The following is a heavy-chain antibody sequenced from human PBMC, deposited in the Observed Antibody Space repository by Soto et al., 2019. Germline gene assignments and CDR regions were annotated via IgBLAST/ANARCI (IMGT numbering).Heavy chain of an antibody. D-gene: IGHD3-10*01. J-gene: IGHJ4*02. CDR3: AKDELGHYYGSGSPSH. Sequence: WGSLRLSCAASGFIFSSYWMHWVRQAPGKGLVWVSRINSDGTITDYADSVKGRFTISRDNAKNSLYLQMNSLRAEDTALYYCAKDELGHYYGSGSPSHWGQGTLVNVSS. CDR1: GFIFSSYW. CDR2: INSDGTIT. V-gene: IGHV3-74*01.